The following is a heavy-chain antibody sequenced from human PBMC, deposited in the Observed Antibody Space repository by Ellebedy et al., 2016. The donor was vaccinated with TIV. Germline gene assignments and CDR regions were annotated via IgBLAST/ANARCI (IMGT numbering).Heavy chain of an antibody. CDR1: GFTVGSNC. Sequence: GESLKISCAASGFTVGSNCMSWVRLAPGQRRECVSPIYHGGSTDYADSVKGRVTIARDSSKNTLYLQMNSLRAEDTAMYYCARKTDTGTSEDYWGQGTPVTVSS. V-gene: IGHV3-53*01. J-gene: IGHJ4*02. D-gene: IGHD5-18*01. CDR3: ARKTDTGTSEDY. CDR2: IYHGGST.